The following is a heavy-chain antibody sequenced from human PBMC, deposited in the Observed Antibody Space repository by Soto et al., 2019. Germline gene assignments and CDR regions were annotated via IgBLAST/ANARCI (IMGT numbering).Heavy chain of an antibody. V-gene: IGHV3-33*01. J-gene: IGHJ4*02. D-gene: IGHD7-27*01. Sequence: QVQLVESGGGVVQPGRSLRLSCAASGFTFSSYGMHWVRQAPGKGLEWVAVIWYDGSNKYYADSVKGRFTISRDNSKYSMYVQMNSLRTEDTAVYYCARDDTLGSLPFGYWGQGTLVTVSS. CDR3: ARDDTLGSLPFGY. CDR2: IWYDGSNK. CDR1: GFTFSSYG.